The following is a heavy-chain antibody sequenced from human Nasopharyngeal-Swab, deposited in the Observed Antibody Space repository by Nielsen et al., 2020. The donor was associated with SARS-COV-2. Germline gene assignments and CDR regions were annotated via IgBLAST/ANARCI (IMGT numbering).Heavy chain of an antibody. CDR1: GYTLTELS. Sequence: GSVDDSCKVCGYTLTELSMYWVRQAPGKGLEWMGGFDPEDGETIYAQKFQGRVTMAEDTSTDTAYMELSSLRSEDTAVYYCATAPPVAGIGYWFDPWGQGTLVTVSS. CDR2: FDPEDGET. V-gene: IGHV1-24*01. J-gene: IGHJ5*02. D-gene: IGHD6-19*01. CDR3: ATAPPVAGIGYWFDP.